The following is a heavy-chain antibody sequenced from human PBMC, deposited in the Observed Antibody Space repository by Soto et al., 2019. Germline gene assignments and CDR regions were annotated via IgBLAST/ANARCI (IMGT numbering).Heavy chain of an antibody. CDR3: ATDAIVGAKNNWFDP. CDR2: FDPEDGET. Sequence: ASVKVSCKVSGYTLTELSMHWVRQAPGKGLEWMGGFDPEDGETIYAQKFQGRVTMTEDTSTDTAYMELSSLRSEDTAVYYCATDAIVGAKNNWFDPWGQGTLVTVS. CDR1: GYTLTELS. D-gene: IGHD1-26*01. V-gene: IGHV1-24*01. J-gene: IGHJ5*02.